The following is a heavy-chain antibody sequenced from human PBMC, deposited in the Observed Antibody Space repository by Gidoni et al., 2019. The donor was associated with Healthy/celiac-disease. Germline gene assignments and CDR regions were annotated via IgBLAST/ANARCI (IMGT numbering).Heavy chain of an antibody. CDR3: ARVGREKFLRYYFDY. J-gene: IGHJ4*02. CDR2: INPNSGGT. D-gene: IGHD3-10*01. CDR1: GYPFTGYY. V-gene: IGHV1-2*02. Sequence: QVQLVQSGAEVKKPGASVKVSCKASGYPFTGYYMHWVRQAPGQGLEWMGWINPNSGGTNYAQKFQGRVTMTRDTSISTAYMELSRLRSDDTAVYYCARVGREKFLRYYFDYWGQGTLVTVSS.